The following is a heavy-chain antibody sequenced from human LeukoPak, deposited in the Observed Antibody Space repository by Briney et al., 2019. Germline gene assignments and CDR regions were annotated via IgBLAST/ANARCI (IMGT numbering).Heavy chain of an antibody. CDR1: GFTFSDYY. Sequence: PGGSLRLSCAASGFTFSDYYMSWIRQAPGEGLEWVSYISSSGSTIYYADSVKGRFTISRDNAKNSLYLQMNSLRAEDTAVYYCAKAHPPPLYFDGPGWFDPWGQGTLVTVSS. CDR2: ISSSGSTI. CDR3: AKAHPPPLYFDGPGWFDP. J-gene: IGHJ5*02. V-gene: IGHV3-11*04. D-gene: IGHD3-9*01.